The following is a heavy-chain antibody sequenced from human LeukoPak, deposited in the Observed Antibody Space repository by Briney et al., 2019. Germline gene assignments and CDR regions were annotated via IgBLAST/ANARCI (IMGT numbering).Heavy chain of an antibody. D-gene: IGHD5-12*01. CDR2: ITGSGSTI. J-gene: IGHJ4*02. CDR3: ARLEWLQPFDY. V-gene: IGHV3-11*01. Sequence: GGSLRLSCAASGFTFSDYYMSWIRQAPGKGLEWISYITGSGSTIYYADSVKGRFTISRDNANNSLYLQLNSLRAEDTAVYYCARLEWLQPFDYWGQGTLVSVSS. CDR1: GFTFSDYY.